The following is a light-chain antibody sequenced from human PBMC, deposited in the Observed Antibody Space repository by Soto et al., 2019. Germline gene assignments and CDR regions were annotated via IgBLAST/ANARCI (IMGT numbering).Light chain of an antibody. J-gene: IGKJ5*01. V-gene: IGKV3-20*01. CDR1: QSRGSNF. CDR2: ASS. Sequence: EIVLTHSPGTLSLSPWERATLSSKTSQSRGSNFLAWYQHKPGQAPRLLIYASSNRATGIPDRFSGSASGTDFTLTINRLEPEDFAVYYCQLYGISPHFGQGTRLEIK. CDR3: QLYGISPH.